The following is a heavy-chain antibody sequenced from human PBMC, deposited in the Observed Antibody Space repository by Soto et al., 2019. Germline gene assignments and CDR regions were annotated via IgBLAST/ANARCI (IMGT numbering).Heavy chain of an antibody. V-gene: IGHV3-72*01. D-gene: IGHD1-26*01. CDR1: GFTFSDHY. CDR3: ARTALGANIFDY. J-gene: IGHJ4*02. Sequence: PGGSLRLSCAASGFTFSDHYMDWVRQAPGKGLEWVGRTRNKANSYTTEYTASVKGRFTISRDDSKNSLYLQMNSLKTEDTAVYYCARTALGANIFDYWGQGTLVTVSS. CDR2: TRNKANSYTT.